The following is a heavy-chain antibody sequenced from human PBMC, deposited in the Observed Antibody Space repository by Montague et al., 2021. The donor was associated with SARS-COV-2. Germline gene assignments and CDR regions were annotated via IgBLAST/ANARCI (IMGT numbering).Heavy chain of an antibody. J-gene: IGHJ6*02. CDR3: AREYYFGMDV. V-gene: IGHV3-72*01. CDR1: GSTFSGYN. CDR2: IRIKAYSYTI. Sequence: SLRLSCAASGSTFSGYNMDWVRQAPGKGLEWVALIRIKAYSYTIEYAASVKGRFTISRADSQNSLYLQMNSLKTDDTAVYYCAREYYFGMDVWGQGTAVTVSS.